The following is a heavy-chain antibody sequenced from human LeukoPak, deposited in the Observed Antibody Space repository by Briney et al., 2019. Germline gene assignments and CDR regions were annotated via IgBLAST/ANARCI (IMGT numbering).Heavy chain of an antibody. V-gene: IGHV3-9*01. Sequence: GGSLRLSCAASGFSFHDYDMHWVRQAPGKGLEWVAGITWDSGRIGYADSVKGRFTVSRDNAQNSLYLQMNSLRPEDTALYYCAKALDASGRQNDYYYYGMDVWGQGTTVTVSS. CDR3: AKALDASGRQNDYYYYGMDV. CDR2: ITWDSGRI. CDR1: GFSFHDYD. D-gene: IGHD3-10*01. J-gene: IGHJ6*02.